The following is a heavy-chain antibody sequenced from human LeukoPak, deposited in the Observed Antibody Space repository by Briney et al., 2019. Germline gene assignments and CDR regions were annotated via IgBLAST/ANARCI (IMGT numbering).Heavy chain of an antibody. Sequence: PGGSLRLSCAASGFTFSDYYMTWVRQAPGKGLEWVSSISGSTGITYYADSVKGRFTISRDNSKNTLYLQMNSLRVDDTAIYYCAQSVTSWGQGTLVTVSS. CDR3: AQSVTS. CDR1: GFTFSDYY. V-gene: IGHV3-23*01. J-gene: IGHJ5*02. CDR2: ISGSTGIT.